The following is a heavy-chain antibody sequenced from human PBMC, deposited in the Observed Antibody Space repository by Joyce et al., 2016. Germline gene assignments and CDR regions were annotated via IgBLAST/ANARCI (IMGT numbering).Heavy chain of an antibody. CDR1: GSIFSGYA. Sequence: QEQLEESGGGVVQPGTSLRLSCTASGSIFSGYAMNWVRQAPGKGLEWGAIISYDGHNKFYADSVRGRFTISRDNYKNTLFLQMNSLTIEDAGVYYCARRSGIPAGRRPGAFDMWGQGTVVTVSS. CDR3: ARRSGIPAGRRPGAFDM. J-gene: IGHJ3*02. D-gene: IGHD6-13*01. V-gene: IGHV3-30*04. CDR2: ISYDGHNK.